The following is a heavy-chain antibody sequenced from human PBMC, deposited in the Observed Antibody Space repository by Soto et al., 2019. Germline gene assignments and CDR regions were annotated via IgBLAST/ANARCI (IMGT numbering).Heavy chain of an antibody. V-gene: IGHV5-51*01. J-gene: IGHJ3*02. CDR1: GYSFSSYW. Sequence: HGESLKISCKGSGYSFSSYWIGWVRQMPGKGLEWMGIIYPGDSDTRYSPSFQGQVTISADKSISTAYLQWSSLKASDTAMYYCARGNYRYYYGSGSYRNDAFDIWGQGTMVTVSS. CDR3: ARGNYRYYYGSGSYRNDAFDI. CDR2: IYPGDSDT. D-gene: IGHD3-10*01.